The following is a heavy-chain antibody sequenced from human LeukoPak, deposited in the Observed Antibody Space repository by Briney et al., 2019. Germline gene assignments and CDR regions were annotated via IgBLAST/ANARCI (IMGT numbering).Heavy chain of an antibody. CDR1: GFTFSSYP. D-gene: IGHD3-10*01. J-gene: IGHJ5*02. Sequence: GGSLRLSCAASGFTFSSYPMSWVRQAPGKGLEWVSEICGSGGSTYYADSVKGRFTISRDNSKNTLYLQINSLRAEDTAVYYCAKVVSPNYYGSGSYYNGNWFDPWGQGTLVTVSS. V-gene: IGHV3-23*01. CDR3: AKVVSPNYYGSGSYYNGNWFDP. CDR2: ICGSGGST.